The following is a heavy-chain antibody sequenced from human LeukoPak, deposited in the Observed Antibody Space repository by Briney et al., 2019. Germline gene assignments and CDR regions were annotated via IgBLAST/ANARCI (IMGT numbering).Heavy chain of an antibody. CDR3: THFLQFYSFDY. D-gene: IGHD3-3*01. J-gene: IGHJ4*02. CDR2: IYWDDEK. V-gene: IGHV2-5*02. CDR1: GFSLSTTGVT. Sequence: KESGPTLVKPTQTLTLTCNFSGFSLSTTGVTVGWIRQFPGRTLEWLALIYWDDEKRYNPSVKSRVSIARGASEKQVVLTMTNVDPVDTATYYCTHFLQFYSFDYWGQGALATVSS.